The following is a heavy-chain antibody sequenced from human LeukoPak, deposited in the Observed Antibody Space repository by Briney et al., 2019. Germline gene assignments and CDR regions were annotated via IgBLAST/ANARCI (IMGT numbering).Heavy chain of an antibody. D-gene: IGHD3-3*01. CDR2: ISGSGGST. V-gene: IGHV3-23*01. CDR1: GFTFSSYA. J-gene: IGHJ5*02. Sequence: GGSLRLSCAASGFTFSSYAMSWVRQAPGKGLEWVSAISGSGGSTYYADSVKVRFTISRDNSKNTLYLQMNSLRAEDTAVYYCAKDESYYDFWSGYYTGWFDPWGQGTLVTVSS. CDR3: AKDESYYDFWSGYYTGWFDP.